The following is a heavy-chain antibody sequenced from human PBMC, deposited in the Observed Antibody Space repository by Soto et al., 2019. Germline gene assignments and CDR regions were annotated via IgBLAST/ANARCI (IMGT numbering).Heavy chain of an antibody. CDR2: INPSGGST. J-gene: IGHJ4*02. CDR3: ARSRDYYFDY. CDR1: GYSFTSYY. Sequence: GASVKVSCKASGYSFTSYYMHWVRQAPGQGLEWMGIINPSGGSTSHAHNFHGRVTMTRDTSTSTLYMELSSLRSEDTAVYYCARSRDYYFDYWGQGTLVTVSS. V-gene: IGHV1-46*01.